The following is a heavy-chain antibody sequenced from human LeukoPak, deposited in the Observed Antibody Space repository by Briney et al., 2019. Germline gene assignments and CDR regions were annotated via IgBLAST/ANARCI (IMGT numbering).Heavy chain of an antibody. CDR3: ARLGVRVVPAAVFDY. Sequence: SETLSLTCAVYGGSFSGYYWSWIRQPPGKGLEWIGGINHSGSTNYNPSLKSRVTISVDTSKNQFSLKLSSVTAADTAVYYWARLGVRVVPAAVFDYWGQGTLVTVSS. V-gene: IGHV4-34*01. CDR1: GGSFSGYY. D-gene: IGHD2-2*01. J-gene: IGHJ4*02. CDR2: INHSGST.